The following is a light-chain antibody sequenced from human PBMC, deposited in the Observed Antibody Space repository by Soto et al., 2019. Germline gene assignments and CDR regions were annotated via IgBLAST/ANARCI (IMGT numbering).Light chain of an antibody. CDR2: WAS. V-gene: IGKV4-1*01. CDR1: QSVLYSSNNKNY. Sequence: DIVMTQSPDSLAVSLGEKATINCKSSQSVLYSSNNKNYLAWYQQKPGQPPKLLIYWASTRESGDPDRFSGSASGTDFTLTISSLQAEDVAVYYCQQYYSSPWTFGPGTKV. CDR3: QQYYSSPWT. J-gene: IGKJ1*01.